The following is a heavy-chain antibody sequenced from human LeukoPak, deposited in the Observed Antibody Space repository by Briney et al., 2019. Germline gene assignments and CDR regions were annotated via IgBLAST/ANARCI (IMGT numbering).Heavy chain of an antibody. Sequence: PSETLSLTCAVSGYSISSGYYWGWIRQPPGKGLEWIGSIYHSGSTYYNPSLKSRVTISVDTSKDQFSLKLSSVTAADTAVYYCARIGLYSGYPIDYWGQGTLVTVSS. V-gene: IGHV4-38-2*01. J-gene: IGHJ4*02. CDR3: ARIGLYSGYPIDY. CDR1: GYSISSGYY. D-gene: IGHD5-12*01. CDR2: IYHSGST.